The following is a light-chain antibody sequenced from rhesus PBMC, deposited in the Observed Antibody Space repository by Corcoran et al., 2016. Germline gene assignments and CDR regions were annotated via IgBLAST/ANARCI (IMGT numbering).Light chain of an antibody. V-gene: IGKV1-66*01. J-gene: IGKJ1*01. CDR3: QQYINFPWT. CDR1: QDLKYY. Sequence: DIQMTQSPSSLSASVGDTVTITCWSSQDLKYYLNWYQQKPGKAPKTLIYYTSNLETGVPSRFSGGGSGKDYTLTISGRQPVDFATYYCQQYINFPWTFGPGPSVEIK. CDR2: YTS.